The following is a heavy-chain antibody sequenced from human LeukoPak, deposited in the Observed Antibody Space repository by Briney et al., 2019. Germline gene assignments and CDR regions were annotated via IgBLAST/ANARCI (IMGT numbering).Heavy chain of an antibody. V-gene: IGHV3-11*06. CDR1: GFTFSDYY. CDR3: ARVSGYSYGSKGPLDY. D-gene: IGHD5-18*01. Sequence: GGSLRLSCAASGFTFSDYYMCWIRQAPGKGLEWVSYISSSSSYTNYADSVKGRFTISRDNAKNSLYLQMNSLRAEDTAVYYCARVSGYSYGSKGPLDYWGQGTLVTVSS. CDR2: ISSSSSYT. J-gene: IGHJ4*02.